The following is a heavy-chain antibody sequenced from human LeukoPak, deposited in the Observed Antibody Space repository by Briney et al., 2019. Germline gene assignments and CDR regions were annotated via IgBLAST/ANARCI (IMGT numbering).Heavy chain of an antibody. CDR1: GYSISSGYY. Sequence: SETLSLTCTVSGYSISSGYYWGWIRQPPGKGLEWIGSIYHSGSTYYNPSLKSRVTISVDTSKNQFSLKLSSVTAADTALYYCARFDYWGQGTLVTVSS. J-gene: IGHJ4*02. CDR3: ARFDY. V-gene: IGHV4-38-2*02. CDR2: IYHSGST.